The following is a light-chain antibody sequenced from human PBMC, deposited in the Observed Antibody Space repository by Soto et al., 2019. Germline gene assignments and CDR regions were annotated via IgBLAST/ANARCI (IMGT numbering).Light chain of an antibody. V-gene: IGKV3-15*01. CDR2: DAS. CDR1: QSISTN. Sequence: EIVMTQSPATLSVTSGERATLSCRASQSISTNLAWYQQKPGQAPRLLIYDASTRDTGVPARFSGSGSGTDFTLTISSLQSEDFAVYFCQQYNNWPPLTFGGGTKVDMK. J-gene: IGKJ4*01. CDR3: QQYNNWPPLT.